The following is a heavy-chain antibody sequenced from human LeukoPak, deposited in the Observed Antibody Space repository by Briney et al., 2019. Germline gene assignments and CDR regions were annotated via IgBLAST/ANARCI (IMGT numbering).Heavy chain of an antibody. CDR1: GCTFSSYW. CDR2: IKQDGSER. J-gene: IGHJ3*02. V-gene: IGHV3-7*03. CDR3: ARLNDGFDI. D-gene: IGHD4/OR15-4a*01. Sequence: GGSLRLSCAASGCTFSSYWMSWVRQAPGKGLEWVAKIKQDGSERYYVDSVKGRFTISRDNAKNPLYLQMSSLRAEDTAVYYCARLNDGFDIWGQGTMVTVSS.